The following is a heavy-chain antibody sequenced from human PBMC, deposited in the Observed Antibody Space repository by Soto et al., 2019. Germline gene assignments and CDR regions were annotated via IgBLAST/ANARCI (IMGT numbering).Heavy chain of an antibody. CDR1: GFTVSSYA. Sequence: QVQLVESGGGVVQPGRSLRLSCAASGFTVSSYAIHWVRQAPGKGLEWVAVISYDGSHKYYADSVKDRFTISRDNSKNTLYVQMSSLRAEDTAVYYCARAGTTVTTAWYFDLWGRGTLVTVSS. D-gene: IGHD4-17*01. CDR2: ISYDGSHK. CDR3: ARAGTTVTTAWYFDL. V-gene: IGHV3-30-3*01. J-gene: IGHJ2*01.